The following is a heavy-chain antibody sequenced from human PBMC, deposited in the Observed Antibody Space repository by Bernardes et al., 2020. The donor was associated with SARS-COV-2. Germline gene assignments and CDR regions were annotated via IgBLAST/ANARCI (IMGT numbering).Heavy chain of an antibody. Sequence: GGSLRLSCAASGFTYSDYAMTWVRQAPGRGLEWVSAISCSGTTYYGDSVKGRFTISRDNSKNTVYLQMNSLSAEDTALYYCAKELVGMRGRSDYWGQGTLVTVSS. V-gene: IGHV3-23*01. D-gene: IGHD2-15*01. CDR1: GFTYSDYA. J-gene: IGHJ4*02. CDR3: AKELVGMRGRSDY. CDR2: ISCSGTT.